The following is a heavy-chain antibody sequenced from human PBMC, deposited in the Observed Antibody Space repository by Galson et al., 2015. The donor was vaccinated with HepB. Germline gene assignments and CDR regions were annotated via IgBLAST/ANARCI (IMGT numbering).Heavy chain of an antibody. CDR1: GHTLTDFH. CDR3: ARRGPENRGYPLDF. Sequence: SVKVSCKASGHTLTDFHMHWVRQAPGQGLEWLGRINPNNGGTLYAPQFQGRVTMTWDTSSATAYMQLSRLTADDTAVYFCARRGPENRGYPLDFWGQGTLVSVSS. CDR2: INPNNGGT. V-gene: IGHV1-2*06. J-gene: IGHJ4*02. D-gene: IGHD6-25*01.